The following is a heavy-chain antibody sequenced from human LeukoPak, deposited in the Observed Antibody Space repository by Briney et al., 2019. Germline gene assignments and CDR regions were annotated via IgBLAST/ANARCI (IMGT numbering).Heavy chain of an antibody. CDR1: GYTFTGYY. J-gene: IGHJ4*02. D-gene: IGHD4-17*01. CDR3: AKDYGDNSFDY. CDR2: ISPNSGGT. Sequence: GASVKVSCKASGYTFTGYYMHWVRQAPGQGPEWMGWISPNSGGTNYAQRFQGRVTMTRDTSISTAYMELSRLTSDDTAVYYCAKDYGDNSFDYWGQGTLVTVSS. V-gene: IGHV1-2*02.